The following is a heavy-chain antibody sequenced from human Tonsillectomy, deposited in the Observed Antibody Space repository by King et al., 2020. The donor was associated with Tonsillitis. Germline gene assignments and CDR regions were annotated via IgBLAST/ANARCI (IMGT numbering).Heavy chain of an antibody. CDR3: TRDNFTSLPTYPTFAY. D-gene: IGHD1-20*01. J-gene: IGHJ4*02. CDR2: INPNDGST. CDR1: GYTFTSYF. Sequence: VQLVESGAELKKPGASVKVSCTASGYTFTSYFIHWVRQAPGQGLEWMGIINPNDGSTGYGQKFQGRLTIIRDTSTSSVYMELGSLRSDDTAVYYCTRDNFTSLPTYPTFAYWGQGTLVTVSS. V-gene: IGHV1-46*01.